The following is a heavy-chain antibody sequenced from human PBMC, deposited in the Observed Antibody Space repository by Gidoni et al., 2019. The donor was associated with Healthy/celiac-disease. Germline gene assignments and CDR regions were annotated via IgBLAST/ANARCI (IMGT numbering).Heavy chain of an antibody. D-gene: IGHD3-3*01. CDR2: ISGSGGSK. J-gene: IGHJ6*02. Sequence: EVQLLESGGGLVQPGGSLRLSCAASGFNFRSYAIRWVRQAPGKGLEWVSSISGSGGSKYYADAVKGRFTISRDNSKNTLYLQMNSLRAEDTAVYYCAKRVYDFWSGYRYYYYYYGMDVWGQGTTVTVSS. CDR1: GFNFRSYA. V-gene: IGHV3-23*01. CDR3: AKRVYDFWSGYRYYYYYYGMDV.